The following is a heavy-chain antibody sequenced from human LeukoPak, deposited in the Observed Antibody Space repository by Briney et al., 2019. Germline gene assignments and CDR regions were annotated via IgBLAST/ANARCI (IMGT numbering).Heavy chain of an antibody. J-gene: IGHJ5*02. CDR2: INAGNGNT. D-gene: IGHD3-10*01. Sequence: ASVKVSCKASGYTFTSYAMHWVRQAPGQRLEWMGWINAGNGNTKYSQEFQGRVTITRDTSASTAYMELSSLRSEDMAVYYCARARITMVRGPYNWFDPWGQGTLVTVSS. V-gene: IGHV1-3*03. CDR1: GYTFTSYA. CDR3: ARARITMVRGPYNWFDP.